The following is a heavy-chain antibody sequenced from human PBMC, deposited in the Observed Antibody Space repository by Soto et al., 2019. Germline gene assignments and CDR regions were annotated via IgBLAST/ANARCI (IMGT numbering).Heavy chain of an antibody. V-gene: IGHV1-18*04. J-gene: IGHJ2*01. D-gene: IGHD5-18*01. CDR2: ISVYNGNT. CDR3: ARSYSYGSYWYFDL. CDR1: GYTFTTYG. Sequence: GASVKVSCKASGYTFTTYGISWVRQAPGQGLEWMGWISVYNGNTNYAERLQGRVTMITDTSTSTVYMELWRLRSDDTAMYYCARSYSYGSYWYFDLWGRGTLVTVSS.